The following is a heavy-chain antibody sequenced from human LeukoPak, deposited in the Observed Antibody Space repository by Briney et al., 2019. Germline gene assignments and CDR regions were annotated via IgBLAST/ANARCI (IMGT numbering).Heavy chain of an antibody. J-gene: IGHJ5*02. CDR1: GGSISSSSYY. V-gene: IGHV4-39*01. Sequence: SETLSLTCTVSGGSISSSSYYWGWIRQPPGKGLEWIGSIYYSGSTYYNPSLKSRVTISVDTSKNQFSLKLSSVTAADTAVYYCARLITYYDILTGYLPIWFGPWGQGTLVTVSS. CDR3: ARLITYYDILTGYLPIWFGP. CDR2: IYYSGST. D-gene: IGHD3-9*01.